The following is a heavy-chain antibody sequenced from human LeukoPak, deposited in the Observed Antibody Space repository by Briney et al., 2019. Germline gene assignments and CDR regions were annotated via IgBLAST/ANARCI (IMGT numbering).Heavy chain of an antibody. J-gene: IGHJ6*02. CDR3: ASSGSWYPYYYGMDV. Sequence: ASVKVSCKASGYTFTSYGISWVRQAPGQGLEWMGWISAYNGNTNYAQKLQGRVTMTTDTSTSTAYMELRSLRSDDTAVYYCASSGSWYPYYYGMDVWGQGTTVTVSS. CDR2: ISAYNGNT. D-gene: IGHD6-13*01. CDR1: GYTFTSYG. V-gene: IGHV1-18*01.